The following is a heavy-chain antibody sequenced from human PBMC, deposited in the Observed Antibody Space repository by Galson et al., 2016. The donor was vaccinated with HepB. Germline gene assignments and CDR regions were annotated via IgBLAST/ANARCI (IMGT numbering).Heavy chain of an antibody. V-gene: IGHV1-18*04. D-gene: IGHD3-22*01. CDR2: INGDNGDT. CDR3: SRDALYYSDGRGPSNGGPPIYYYGMDV. Sequence: SVKVSCKTSGYTFTSYAISWARQAPGQGPEWMGWINGDNGDTMSIEKFQGRVTLTTDTSTNTAYMEVRSLRSGDPAVYFCSRDALYYSDGRGPSNGGPPIYYYGMDVWGQGTTVIVSS. J-gene: IGHJ6*02. CDR1: GYTFTSYA.